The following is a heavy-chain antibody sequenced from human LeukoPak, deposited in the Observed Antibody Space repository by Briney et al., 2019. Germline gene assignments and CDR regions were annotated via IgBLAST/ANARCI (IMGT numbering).Heavy chain of an antibody. CDR3: ATDLTTGDAFDI. V-gene: IGHV1-24*01. J-gene: IGHJ3*02. Sequence: ASVKVSCKVSGYTLTELSMHWVRQAPGKGLEWMGGFDPEDGETIYAQKFQGRVTMTEDTSTDTAYMELSSLRSEDTAVYYCATDLTTGDAFDIWGQGTMVTVSS. CDR2: FDPEDGET. CDR1: GYTLTELS. D-gene: IGHD3-9*01.